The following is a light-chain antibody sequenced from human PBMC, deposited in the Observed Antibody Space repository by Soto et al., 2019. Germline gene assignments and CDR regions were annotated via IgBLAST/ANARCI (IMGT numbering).Light chain of an antibody. Sequence: DIVMTQSPDSLAVSLGERATINCKSSQSVLYSSNNKNYLAWYQQKPGQPPKLLIYWASTRESGVPDRFSGSGSGTDFTLTISSLQAEDVAVYYCQQYSSTPRTLGQGTKVEIK. CDR2: WAS. V-gene: IGKV4-1*01. J-gene: IGKJ1*01. CDR3: QQYSSTPRT. CDR1: QSVLYSSNNKNY.